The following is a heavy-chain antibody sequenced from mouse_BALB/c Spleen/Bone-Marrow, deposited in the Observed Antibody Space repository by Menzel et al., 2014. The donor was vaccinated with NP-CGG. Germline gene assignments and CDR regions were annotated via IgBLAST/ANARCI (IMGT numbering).Heavy chain of an antibody. CDR3: ARWESYAMDY. D-gene: IGHD4-1*01. J-gene: IGHJ4*01. CDR1: GFNIKDTY. V-gene: IGHV14-3*02. CDR2: IDPANGNT. Sequence: DVQLQESGAELVKPGASVKLSCTASGFNIKDTYMHWVKQRPEQGLEWIGRIDPANGNTKYDPKFQGKATITADTSSNTAYLQLSSLTSENTAVYYCARWESYAMDYWGQGTPVTVPS.